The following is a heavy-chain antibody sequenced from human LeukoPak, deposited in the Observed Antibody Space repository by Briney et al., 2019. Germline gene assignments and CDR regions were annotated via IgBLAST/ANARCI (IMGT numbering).Heavy chain of an antibody. J-gene: IGHJ5*02. CDR3: AREWGYGSGSYFDP. CDR2: INPNSGGT. Sequence: ASVKVSCKASGYTFTGYYMHWVRQAPGQGLEWMGWINPNSGGTNYAQKFQGRVTMTRDTSISTAYTELSRLRSDDTAVYYCAREWGYGSGSYFDPWGQGTLVTVSS. D-gene: IGHD3-10*01. CDR1: GYTFTGYY. V-gene: IGHV1-2*02.